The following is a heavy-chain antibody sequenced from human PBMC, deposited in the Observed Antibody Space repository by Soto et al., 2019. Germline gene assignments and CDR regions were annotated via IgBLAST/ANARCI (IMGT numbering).Heavy chain of an antibody. V-gene: IGHV3-23*01. CDR1: GFTFSSYA. CDR2: ISGSGGST. CDR3: VSSSATGYYFDY. D-gene: IGHD3-10*01. J-gene: IGHJ4*02. Sequence: GSLRLSCAASGFTFSSYAMSWVRQAPGKGLEWVSAISGSGGSTYYADSVKGRFTTSRDNSKNTLYLQMNSLRAEDTAVYYCVSSSATGYYFDYWGQGTLVTVSS.